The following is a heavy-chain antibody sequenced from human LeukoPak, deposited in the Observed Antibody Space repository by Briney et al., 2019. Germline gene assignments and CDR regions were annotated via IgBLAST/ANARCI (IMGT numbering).Heavy chain of an antibody. CDR3: ARSTIFGVVSRGGGAFDI. J-gene: IGHJ3*02. CDR1: GYTFTGYY. D-gene: IGHD3-3*01. CDR2: INPNSGGT. V-gene: IGHV1-2*02. Sequence: GASVKVSCKASGYTFTGYYMHWVRQAPGQGLERMGWINPNSGGTNYAQKFQGRVTMTRDTSISTAYMELSRLRSDDTAVYYCARSTIFGVVSRGGGAFDIWGQGTMVTVSS.